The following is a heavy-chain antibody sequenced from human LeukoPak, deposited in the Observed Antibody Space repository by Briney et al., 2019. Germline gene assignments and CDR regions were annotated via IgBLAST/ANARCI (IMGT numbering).Heavy chain of an antibody. CDR3: ARGVLLWFGEPRNWFDP. J-gene: IGHJ5*02. Sequence: SETLSLTCTVSGDSISSGDYYWSWIRQPAGKGLEWIGRISSSGSTNYNPSLKSRVTISVDTSKNQFSLKLSSVTAADTAVYYCARGVLLWFGEPRNWFDPWGQGTLVTVSS. D-gene: IGHD3-10*01. V-gene: IGHV4-61*02. CDR1: GDSISSGDYY. CDR2: ISSSGST.